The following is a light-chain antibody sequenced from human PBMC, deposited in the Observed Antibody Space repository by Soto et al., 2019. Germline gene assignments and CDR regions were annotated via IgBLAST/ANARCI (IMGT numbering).Light chain of an antibody. CDR3: QQANSFPRT. CDR1: QGIGSW. J-gene: IGKJ1*01. Sequence: DIQMTQSPSSVSASVGDRVTITCRASQGIGSWLAWYQQKPGKAPKLLIYAASSLQSGVTSRFSGSGSGTDFTLTISSLQTEDFATYYCQQANSFPRTFGQGTKVEIK. V-gene: IGKV1-12*01. CDR2: AAS.